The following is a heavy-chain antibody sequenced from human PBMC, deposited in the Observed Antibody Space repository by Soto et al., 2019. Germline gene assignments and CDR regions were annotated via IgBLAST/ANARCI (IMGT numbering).Heavy chain of an antibody. Sequence: QLQLMQSGGEARNPGASVKVSCEASGYKFSSYAISWLRQAPGQGLEWMGLITPNSGYTNYAQKFQGRLILTTDIPSSTAYMELTSLTYDDTAMYYCATSYDTGSDPRGQGTLVSVS. CDR2: ITPNSGYT. D-gene: IGHD3-9*01. J-gene: IGHJ5*02. CDR3: ATSYDTGSDP. CDR1: GYKFSSYA. V-gene: IGHV1-18*01.